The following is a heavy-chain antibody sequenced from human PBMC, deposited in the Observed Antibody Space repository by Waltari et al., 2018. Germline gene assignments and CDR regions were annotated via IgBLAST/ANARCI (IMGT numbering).Heavy chain of an antibody. D-gene: IGHD2-8*02. CDR3: ARLEYCTGSNCYGDS. J-gene: IGHJ4*02. CDR2: INTSGST. V-gene: IGHV4-4*07. Sequence: QVQLQESGPGLVRPSETLSLTCTVSGASISTFSWSWIRQPAGKGLEWIGRINTSGSTNQKTSLKMRSTWSVDTSKNQFTLKQSSVAAADTAVYYWARLEYCTGSNCYGDSCGQGTLVTVSA. CDR1: GASISTFS.